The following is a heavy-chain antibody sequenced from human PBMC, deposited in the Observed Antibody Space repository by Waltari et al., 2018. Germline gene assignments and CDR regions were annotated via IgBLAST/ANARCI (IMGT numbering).Heavy chain of an antibody. J-gene: IGHJ4*02. CDR3: VYRSHDSSGYPPLGF. D-gene: IGHD3-22*01. Sequence: QITLKESGPTLVKPTQTLTLTCTFSAFSLTTTGVGVGWIRQPPGKALEWLALIYWNDDKRYSPSLKSRLTITKDTSKNQVVLTMTNMDPVDTATYYCVYRSHDSSGYPPLGFWGQGTLVTVSS. V-gene: IGHV2-5*01. CDR1: AFSLTTTGVG. CDR2: IYWNDDK.